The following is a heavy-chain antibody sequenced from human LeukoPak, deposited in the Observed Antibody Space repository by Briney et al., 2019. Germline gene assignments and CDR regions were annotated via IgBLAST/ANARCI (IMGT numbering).Heavy chain of an antibody. J-gene: IGHJ4*02. V-gene: IGHV3-30*02. D-gene: IGHD6-19*01. Sequence: GGSLRLSCAASGFTFSDYAMHWVRQAPGKGLEWVAFIRYDGSNKYYADSVKGRFTISRDNSKNTLYLQMNSLRAEDTAVYYCATQLGYSSGWFTDYWGQGTLVTVSS. CDR1: GFTFSDYA. CDR3: ATQLGYSSGWFTDY. CDR2: IRYDGSNK.